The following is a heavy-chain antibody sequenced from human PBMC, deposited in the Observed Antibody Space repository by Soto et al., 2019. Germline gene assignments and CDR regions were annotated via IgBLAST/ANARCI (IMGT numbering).Heavy chain of an antibody. J-gene: IGHJ5*02. CDR1: GYTFTSYG. Sequence: ASVKVSCKASGYTFTSYGISWVRQAPGQGLEWMGWISAYNGNTNYAQKLQGRVTMTTDTSINTTYLQWSSLKASDTAMYFCARKAQGFDPWGQGTLVTVSS. CDR2: ISAYNGNT. V-gene: IGHV1-18*01. CDR3: ARKAQGFDP.